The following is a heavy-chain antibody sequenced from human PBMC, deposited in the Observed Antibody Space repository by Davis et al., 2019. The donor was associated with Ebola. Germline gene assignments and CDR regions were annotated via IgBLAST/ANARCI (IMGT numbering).Heavy chain of an antibody. J-gene: IGHJ4*02. V-gene: IGHV3-30*04. CDR2: TSHNERER. Sequence: PGGSLRLSCEVSGLTFSAYAMAWVRQAPGKGLEWVAVTSHNERERFYGESVQGRFTISRDNSENVLYLQMDSLRPDDTAIYFCARALHDEVLDYWGQGTPVTVSS. D-gene: IGHD1-1*01. CDR3: ARALHDEVLDY. CDR1: GLTFSAYA.